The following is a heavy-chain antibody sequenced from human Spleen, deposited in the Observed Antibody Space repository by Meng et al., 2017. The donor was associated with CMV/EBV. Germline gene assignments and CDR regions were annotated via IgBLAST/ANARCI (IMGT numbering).Heavy chain of an antibody. CDR3: ARKTPFDY. V-gene: IGHV3-30-3*01. J-gene: IGHJ4*02. Sequence: LSLTCAASGFTFSKFAMHWVRQGPGKGLEWISVTSNDGANNYYADAVKGRFTISRDNAKNIVYLQMNSLRGEDTAVYYCARKTPFDYWGQGTLVTVSS. CDR1: GFTFSKFA. CDR2: TSNDGANN. D-gene: IGHD2-15*01.